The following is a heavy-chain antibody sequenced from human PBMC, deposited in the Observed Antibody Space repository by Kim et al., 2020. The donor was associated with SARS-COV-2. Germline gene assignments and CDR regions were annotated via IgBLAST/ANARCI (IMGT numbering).Heavy chain of an antibody. V-gene: IGHV4-39*01. Sequence: SETLSLTCTVSGGSISSSSYYWGWIRQPPGKGLEWIGSIYYSGSTYYNPSLKSRVTISVDTSKNQFSLKLSSVTAADTAVYYCARRNLIWFGEWAQAYWG. J-gene: IGHJ4*01. D-gene: IGHD3-10*01. CDR2: IYYSGST. CDR3: ARRNLIWFGEWAQAY. CDR1: GGSISSSSYY.